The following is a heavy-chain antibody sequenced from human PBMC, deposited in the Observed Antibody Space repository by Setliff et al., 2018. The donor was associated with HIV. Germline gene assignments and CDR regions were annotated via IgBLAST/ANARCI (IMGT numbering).Heavy chain of an antibody. Sequence: PGGSLRLSCAASGFTFSNAWMSWVRQAPGKGLECVAVISGSGGDTYYADSVKGRFVISREKSKSTLYLQMNSLRAEDTAVYYCAKKTAAYTSGSWLHYWGQGTLVTVSS. V-gene: IGHV3-23*01. D-gene: IGHD3-10*01. CDR2: ISGSGGDT. CDR3: AKKTAAYTSGSWLHY. J-gene: IGHJ4*02. CDR1: GFTFSNAW.